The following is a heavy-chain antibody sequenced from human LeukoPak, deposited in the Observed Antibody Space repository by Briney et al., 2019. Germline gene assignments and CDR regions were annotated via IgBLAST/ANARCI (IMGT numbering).Heavy chain of an antibody. D-gene: IGHD2-2*01. Sequence: GGALRLSCAASGFSFSSHWMNWVREAPGKGLEWVANIYPDGSGKYYLDSVKGRFSIARDSAKSPMYLQMDSLRAEDTAVYYCARGIPNSCDYWGQGALVTVSS. J-gene: IGHJ4*02. V-gene: IGHV3-7*05. CDR2: IYPDGSGK. CDR3: ARGIPNSCDY. CDR1: GFSFSSHW.